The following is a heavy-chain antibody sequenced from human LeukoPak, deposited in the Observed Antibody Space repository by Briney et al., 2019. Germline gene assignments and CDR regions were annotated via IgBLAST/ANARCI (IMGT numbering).Heavy chain of an antibody. V-gene: IGHV4-31*03. D-gene: IGHD3-10*01. CDR1: GGSISSGGYY. CDR2: IYYSGST. Sequence: SETLSLTCTVSGGSISSGGYYWSWIRQHPGKGLEWIGYIYYSGSTYYNPSLKSRVTISVDTSKNQFSLKLSSVTAADTAVYYCARAYYYGSGRWFDPWGQGTLVTVSS. CDR3: ARAYYYGSGRWFDP. J-gene: IGHJ5*02.